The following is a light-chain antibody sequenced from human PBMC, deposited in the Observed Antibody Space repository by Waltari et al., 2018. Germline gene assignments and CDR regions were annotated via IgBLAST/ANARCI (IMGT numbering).Light chain of an antibody. CDR1: QTLLHTNVNTY. J-gene: IGKJ3*01. CDR2: KVS. CDR3: MQSTKDPLL. Sequence: DIVMTQTPLTLTVTPREPASIYCRSNQTLLHTNVNTYLHWYLQTQRQSPRLLTYKVSNRESGVPDRFSGSWSGTDFTLKISRVEPDDVCVYYCMQSTKDPLLFVPGTQLDIK. V-gene: IGKV2D-29*02.